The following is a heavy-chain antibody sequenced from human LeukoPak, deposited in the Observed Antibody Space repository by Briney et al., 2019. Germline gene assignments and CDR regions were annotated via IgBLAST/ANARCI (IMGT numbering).Heavy chain of an antibody. CDR1: GFTFSSYA. CDR2: ISSNGGST. V-gene: IGHV3-64*01. D-gene: IGHD3-10*01. CDR3: ARGDRGRGVEMGNDY. J-gene: IGHJ4*02. Sequence: GGSLRLSCAASGFTFSSYAMHWVRQAPGKGLEYVSAISSNGGSTYYANSVKGRFTISRDNSKNTLYLQMGSLRAEDMAVYYCARGDRGRGVEMGNDYWGQGTLVTVSS.